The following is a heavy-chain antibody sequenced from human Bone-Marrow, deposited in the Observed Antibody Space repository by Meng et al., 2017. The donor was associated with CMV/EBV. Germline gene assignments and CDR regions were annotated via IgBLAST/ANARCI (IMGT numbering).Heavy chain of an antibody. V-gene: IGHV3-33*05. CDR1: EVTCSTLR. CDR3: ARDYYSSGTWLDY. Sequence: AACEVTCSTLRLHWVREAAGRVLWGVSVILYNGSNKYYRKSVAGRFTISRDNSKNTLYLQMNSLRAEDTAVYYCARDYYSSGTWLDYWGQGTLVTVSS. J-gene: IGHJ4*02. CDR2: ILYNGSNK. D-gene: IGHD3-10*01.